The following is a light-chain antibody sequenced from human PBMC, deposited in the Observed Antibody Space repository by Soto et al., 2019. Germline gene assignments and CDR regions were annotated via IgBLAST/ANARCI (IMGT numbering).Light chain of an antibody. CDR2: GAS. CDR3: QQLYTLPFT. Sequence: DIQMTQSPSTLSASVGDTVTITCRASQSVSMWLAWFQQKPGKAPRLLIYGASNLESGVPSRFSGSGSGTEFTLTISGLLPEDFAAYHCQQLYTLPFTFGQGTRLEIK. V-gene: IGKV1-5*01. J-gene: IGKJ5*01. CDR1: QSVSMW.